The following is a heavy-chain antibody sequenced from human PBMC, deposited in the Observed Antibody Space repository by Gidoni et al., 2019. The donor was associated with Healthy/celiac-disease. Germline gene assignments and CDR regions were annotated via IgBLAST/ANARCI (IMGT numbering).Heavy chain of an antibody. CDR1: GYTFPGYY. J-gene: IGHJ4*02. CDR2: INPISGGT. D-gene: IGHD3-22*01. Sequence: QVQLVQSGAEVKKPGAAVKVSCKASGYTFPGYYMHGVRPAPGQGLEWMGWINPISGGTNYAQKFQGMVTLTRDTSISTAYMELSRLRSDDTAVYYCASYDYDSSGLGLDYWGQGTLVTVSS. CDR3: ASYDYDSSGLGLDY. V-gene: IGHV1-2*02.